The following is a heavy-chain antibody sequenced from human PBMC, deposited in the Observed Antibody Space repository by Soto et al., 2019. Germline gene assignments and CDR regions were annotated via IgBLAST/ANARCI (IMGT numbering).Heavy chain of an antibody. CDR2: IWYDGTSK. CDR1: GFSFSFYG. Sequence: QMQLVESGGGVVQPGGSLRLTCGSSGFSFSFYGMHWVRQAPGKGLEWVAFIWYDGTSKFYADSVKGRFTISRDNSKTTLFLQMNSLRAEDTAVYYCARDGTPQRFLDKNYYNYYSGMDASGQGTTVIVSS. D-gene: IGHD3-3*01. J-gene: IGHJ6*02. CDR3: ARDGTPQRFLDKNYYNYYSGMDA. V-gene: IGHV3-33*01.